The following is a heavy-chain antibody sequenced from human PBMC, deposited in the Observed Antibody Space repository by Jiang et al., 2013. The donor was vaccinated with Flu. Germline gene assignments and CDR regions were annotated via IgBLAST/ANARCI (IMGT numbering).Heavy chain of an antibody. CDR2: TYYRSKWYN. CDR3: ARVHDSSGRDAFDI. J-gene: IGHJ3*02. CDR1: GDSVSSNSAA. Sequence: SGDSVSSNSAAWNWIRQSPSRGLEWLGRTYYRSKWYNDYAVSVKSRITINPDTSKNQFSLQLNSVTPEDTAVYYCARVHDSSGRDAFDIWGQGTMVTVSS. D-gene: IGHD3-22*01. V-gene: IGHV6-1*01.